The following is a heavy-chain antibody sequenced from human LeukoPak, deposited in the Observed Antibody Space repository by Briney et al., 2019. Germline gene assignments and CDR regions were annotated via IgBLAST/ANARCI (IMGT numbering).Heavy chain of an antibody. Sequence: GESLKISCKGSGYSFTSYWIGWVRQMPGKGLEWMGIIYPGDSDTRYSPSFQGQVTISADKSIRTAYLQWSSLKASDTAVYYCARHPLLRGYTYGYADYWGQGTLVTVSS. V-gene: IGHV5-51*01. CDR1: GYSFTSYW. CDR3: ARHPLLRGYTYGYADY. D-gene: IGHD5-18*01. J-gene: IGHJ4*02. CDR2: IYPGDSDT.